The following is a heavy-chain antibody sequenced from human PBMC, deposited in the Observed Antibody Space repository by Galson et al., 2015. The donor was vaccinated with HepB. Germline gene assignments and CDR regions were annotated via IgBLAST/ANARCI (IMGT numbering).Heavy chain of an antibody. Sequence: SLRLSCAASGFPFSSYTMSWVRQAPGKGLEWVSAIRGSGFSTYYADSVKGRFTISRDNSKDTLFLQMDSLRADDTAVYYCAKARRDTIFGVVPFDYWGQGTLVTVSS. CDR3: AKARRDTIFGVVPFDY. V-gene: IGHV3-23*01. CDR1: GFPFSSYT. D-gene: IGHD3-3*01. J-gene: IGHJ4*02. CDR2: IRGSGFST.